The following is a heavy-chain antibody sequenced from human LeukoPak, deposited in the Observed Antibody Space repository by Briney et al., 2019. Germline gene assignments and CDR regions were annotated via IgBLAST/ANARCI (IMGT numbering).Heavy chain of an antibody. CDR3: AREDIVVVPAASALGNWFDP. Sequence: KPSETLSLTCAVYGGSFSGYYWSWIRQPPGKGLKWIGEINHSGSTNYNPSLKSRVTISVDTSKNQFSLKLSSVTAADTAVYYCAREDIVVVPAASALGNWFDPWGQGTLVTVSS. V-gene: IGHV4-34*01. J-gene: IGHJ5*02. D-gene: IGHD2-2*01. CDR2: INHSGST. CDR1: GGSFSGYY.